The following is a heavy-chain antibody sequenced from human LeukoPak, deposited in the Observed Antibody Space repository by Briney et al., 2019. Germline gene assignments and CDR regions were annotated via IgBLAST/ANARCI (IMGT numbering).Heavy chain of an antibody. CDR1: GGSISSYY. CDR2: IYYSGRT. V-gene: IGHV4-59*01. D-gene: IGHD3-10*01. CDR3: ATVGGRGTDY. Sequence: PSETLSLTCTVSGGSISSYYWSWIRQPPGKGLEWIGYIYYSGRTNYNPSLKSRVTISVDTSKNQFSLKLRSVTAADTAVYYCATVGGRGTDYWGQGTLVTVSS. J-gene: IGHJ4*02.